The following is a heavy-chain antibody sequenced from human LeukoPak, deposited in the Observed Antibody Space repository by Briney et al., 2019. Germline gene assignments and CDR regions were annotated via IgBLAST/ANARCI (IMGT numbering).Heavy chain of an antibody. V-gene: IGHV4-31*03. D-gene: IGHD3-22*01. Sequence: SQTLSLTCTVSGGSISSGGYYWSWIRQHPGKGLEWIGYIYYSGSTYYNPSLKSRVTISVDTSKNQFSLKLSSVTAADTAVYYCNYYDSSGLDAFDIWGQGTMVTVSS. CDR1: GGSISSGGYY. CDR2: IYYSGST. J-gene: IGHJ3*02. CDR3: NYYDSSGLDAFDI.